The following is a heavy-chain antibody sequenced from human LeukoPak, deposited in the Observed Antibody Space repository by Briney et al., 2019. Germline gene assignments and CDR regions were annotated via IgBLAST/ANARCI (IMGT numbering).Heavy chain of an antibody. CDR3: ASGARATEYFQH. Sequence: GGSLRLSCAASGFTVSSNYMSWVRQAPGKGLEWVSVIYSGGSTYYADSVKGRFTISRDNSKNTLYPQMNSLRAEDTAVYYCASGARATEYFQHWGQGTLVTVSS. CDR1: GFTVSSNY. J-gene: IGHJ1*01. V-gene: IGHV3-53*01. CDR2: IYSGGST.